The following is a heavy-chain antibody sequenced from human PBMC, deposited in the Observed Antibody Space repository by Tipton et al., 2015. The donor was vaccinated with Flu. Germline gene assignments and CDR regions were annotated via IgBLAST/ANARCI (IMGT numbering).Heavy chain of an antibody. CDR1: GGSINSRSYY. V-gene: IGHV4-39*07. CDR2: IYYSGVT. CDR3: AKDRGPLAFCTSSSCYIDH. Sequence: TLSLTCTVSGGSINSRSYYWGWIRQPPGKGLEWIGNIYYSGVTYYNSSLKRRVTISIDKSRNQFSLKLKSVTAADTAVYYGAKDRGPLAFCTSSSCYIDHWGQGALVTVSS. J-gene: IGHJ4*02. D-gene: IGHD2-2*02.